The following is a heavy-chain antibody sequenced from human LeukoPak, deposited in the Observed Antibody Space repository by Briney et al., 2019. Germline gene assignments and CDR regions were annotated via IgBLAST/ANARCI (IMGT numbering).Heavy chain of an antibody. Sequence: GGSLRLSCAASGFTFSSYAMHWVRQAPGKGLEWVAVISYDGSNKYYADSVKGRFTISRDNSMNTLYLQMNSLRAEDTAVYYCARGGPYDSSGYFDYWGQGTLVTVSS. V-gene: IGHV3-30-3*01. CDR2: ISYDGSNK. CDR3: ARGGPYDSSGYFDY. CDR1: GFTFSSYA. D-gene: IGHD3-22*01. J-gene: IGHJ4*02.